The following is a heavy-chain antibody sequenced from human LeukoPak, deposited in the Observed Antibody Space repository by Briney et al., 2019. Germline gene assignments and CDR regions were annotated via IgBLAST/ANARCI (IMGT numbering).Heavy chain of an antibody. V-gene: IGHV1-2*02. J-gene: IGHJ4*02. CDR1: GYTFTGYY. CDR2: INTNSGGT. CDR3: ERGRQWLVGGGFDY. Sequence: ASVKVSCKASGYTFTGYYIRWVRQAPGQGLEWMGWINTNSGGTNYAQKFQGRVTMTTDTSISTAYMELSRLRSEDTAVYSWERGRQWLVGGGFDYWGQGTLVTVSS. D-gene: IGHD6-19*01.